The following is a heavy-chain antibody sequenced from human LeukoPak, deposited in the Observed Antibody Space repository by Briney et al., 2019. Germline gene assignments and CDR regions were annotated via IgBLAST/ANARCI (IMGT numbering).Heavy chain of an antibody. CDR1: GGSVSSNTYY. CDR3: AGVKGNSWYYFDY. D-gene: IGHD4-11*01. Sequence: PSETLSLTCTVSGGSVSSNTYYWSWIRQPPGKGLEWIEYVYYSGSTNYNPSLKSRVTISVDTSKNQFSLKLSAVTAADTAVYYCAGVKGNSWYYFDYWGQGTLVTVSS. V-gene: IGHV4-61*01. J-gene: IGHJ4*02. CDR2: VYYSGST.